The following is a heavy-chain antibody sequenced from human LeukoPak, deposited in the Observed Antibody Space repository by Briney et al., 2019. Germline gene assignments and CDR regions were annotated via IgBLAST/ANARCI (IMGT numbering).Heavy chain of an antibody. CDR2: ISSSSSYI. CDR3: ARDYSGTYPFES. CDR1: GFTFSSYN. J-gene: IGHJ4*02. D-gene: IGHD1-26*01. Sequence: GGSPRLSWAASGFTFSSYNMNWVRQAPGEGLEWVASISSSSSYIYYADSVEGRFTTSRDTSKNSLYMQMNSLRCGDTAVDYCARDYSGTYPFESWGQGTLVTVPS. V-gene: IGHV3-21*01.